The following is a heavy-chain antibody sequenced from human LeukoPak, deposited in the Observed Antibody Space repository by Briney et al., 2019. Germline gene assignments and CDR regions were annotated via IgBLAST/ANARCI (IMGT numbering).Heavy chain of an antibody. J-gene: IGHJ4*02. CDR1: GFTISSYG. D-gene: IGHD2-8*01. CDR3: AKDSPVCTY. CDR2: ISGGAEST. Sequence: GGSLRLSCTASGFTISSYGMSWVRQAPGKGLEWVSAISGGAESTYYADSVKGRFTISRDSSKNTLYLQMDSLRAEGTAIYYCAKDSPVCTYWGQGTLVTVSS. V-gene: IGHV3-23*01.